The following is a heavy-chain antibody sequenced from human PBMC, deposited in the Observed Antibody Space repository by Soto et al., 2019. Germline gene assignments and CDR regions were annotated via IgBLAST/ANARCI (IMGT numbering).Heavy chain of an antibody. CDR3: ARTGVCCGGICYPLDF. J-gene: IGHJ4*02. Sequence: GGSLRLSCAASGFTFSDHYMDWVRQGPGKGLEWVGRTRDKAHSYTTEYAASVKGRFTISRDDSKNSLYLQMNSLKTEDTAVYYCARTGVCCGGICYPLDFWGQGALVTVSS. CDR2: TRDKAHSYTT. CDR1: GFTFSDHY. V-gene: IGHV3-72*01. D-gene: IGHD2-15*01.